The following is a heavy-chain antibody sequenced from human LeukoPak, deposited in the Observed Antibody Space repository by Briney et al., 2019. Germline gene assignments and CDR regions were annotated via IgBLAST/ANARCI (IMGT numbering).Heavy chain of an antibody. D-gene: IGHD6-13*01. V-gene: IGHV4-39*01. CDR2: IYYGGST. CDR1: GGSISSSSYY. J-gene: IGHJ4*02. Sequence: SETLSLTCTVSGGSISSSSYYWGWIRQPPGKGLEWIGSIYYGGSTFYNPSLKSRVTISVDTSKNQFSLKLKSVTAADTAVYYCARRGGSTWISDYWGQGTLVTVSS. CDR3: ARRGGSTWISDY.